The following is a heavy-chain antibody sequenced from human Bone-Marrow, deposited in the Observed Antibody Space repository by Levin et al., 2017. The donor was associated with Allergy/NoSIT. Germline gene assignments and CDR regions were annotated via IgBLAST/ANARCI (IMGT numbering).Heavy chain of an antibody. Sequence: SPTLSFTCALSGGSISSGGSSWSWIRQPPGKGLEWIGYIFHTGSTYYNSSLKSRVTISVDRSKNQFSLKLTSVTAADTAVYYCARSFTMLRGGFDPWGQGILVTVSS. CDR3: ARSFTMLRGGFDP. CDR2: IFHTGST. J-gene: IGHJ5*02. CDR1: GGSISSGGSS. V-gene: IGHV4-30-2*01. D-gene: IGHD3-10*01.